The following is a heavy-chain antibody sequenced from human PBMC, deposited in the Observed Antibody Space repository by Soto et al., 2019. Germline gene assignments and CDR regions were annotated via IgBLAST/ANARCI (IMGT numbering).Heavy chain of an antibody. CDR2: IIPISSTT. Sequence: QVELVQSGAEVKKPGSSVKVSCKASGGNFITFAISLVRQAPGQGLEWMGEIIPISSTTKSAHKFQDRVTISADGSSSTVHMELRSLKSADTAMYFCAKKLGIDPFGSYGLDVLCPGTTVTVSS. D-gene: IGHD7-27*01. CDR3: AKKLGIDPFGSYGLDV. J-gene: IGHJ6*02. V-gene: IGHV1-69*01. CDR1: GGNFITFA.